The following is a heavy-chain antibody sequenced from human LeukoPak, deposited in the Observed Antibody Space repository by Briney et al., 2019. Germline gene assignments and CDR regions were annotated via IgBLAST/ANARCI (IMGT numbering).Heavy chain of an antibody. CDR3: ARHGCSSTSCPLY. V-gene: IGHV4-59*08. Sequence: SETLSLTCTVSGGSISSYYWSWIRQPPGKGLEWIGYIYYSGSTNYNPSLKSRVTISVDTSKNQSSLKLSSVTAADTAVYYCARHGCSSTSCPLYWGQGTLVTVSS. CDR1: GGSISSYY. J-gene: IGHJ4*02. D-gene: IGHD2-2*01. CDR2: IYYSGST.